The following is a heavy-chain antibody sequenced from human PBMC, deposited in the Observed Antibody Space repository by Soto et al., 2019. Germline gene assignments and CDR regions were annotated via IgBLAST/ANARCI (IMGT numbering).Heavy chain of an antibody. J-gene: IGHJ4*02. Sequence: PGGSLRLSCAASGFTFSSYAMHWVRQAPGKGLEWVSSISSSSSYIYYADSVKGRFTISRDNAKNSLYLQMNSLRAEDTAVYYCARDDGVYYYGSGSYYKPYYFDYWGQGTLVTVSS. CDR1: GFTFSSYA. D-gene: IGHD3-10*01. CDR2: ISSSSSYI. CDR3: ARDDGVYYYGSGSYYKPYYFDY. V-gene: IGHV3-21*01.